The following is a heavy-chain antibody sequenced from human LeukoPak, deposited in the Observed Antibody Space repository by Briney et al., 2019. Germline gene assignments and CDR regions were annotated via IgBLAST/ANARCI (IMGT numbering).Heavy chain of an antibody. Sequence: KTSETLSLTCAVYGGSFSGYYWSWIRQPPGKGLEWIGEINHNGNTNYNPSLKSRVTISVDTSKNQFSLNLSSVTAADTAVYYCARGFGYCSSTGCYRSYYYYMDVWGKGTTVTVSS. CDR3: ARGFGYCSSTGCYRSYYYYMDV. CDR2: INHNGNT. V-gene: IGHV4-34*01. D-gene: IGHD2-2*02. CDR1: GGSFSGYY. J-gene: IGHJ6*03.